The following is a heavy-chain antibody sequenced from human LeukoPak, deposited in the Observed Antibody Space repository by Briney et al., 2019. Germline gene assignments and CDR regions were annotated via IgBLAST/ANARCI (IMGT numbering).Heavy chain of an antibody. CDR3: ATVRSGSYYFDY. CDR2: IYSSGIT. J-gene: IGHJ4*02. CDR1: GGSIGSYY. Sequence: SETLSLTCSVSGGSIGSYYWSWIRQPAGKGLEWIGRIYSSGITNYNPSLKSRVTMSVDTSKNQFSLKLNSVTAADTAFYYCATVRSGSYYFDYWGQGTLVTVSS. V-gene: IGHV4-4*07. D-gene: IGHD1-26*01.